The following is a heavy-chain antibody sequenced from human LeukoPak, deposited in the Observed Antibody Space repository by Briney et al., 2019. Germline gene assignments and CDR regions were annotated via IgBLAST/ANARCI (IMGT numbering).Heavy chain of an antibody. Sequence: PGGSLRLSCAASGFTFTSFAMSWVRQAPGKGLEWVSTISRSGVATYYANSVKGRFTISRDNSKNTLSLQMNSLRAEDTAVYYCAKASRSIKVVLITTSYYFDYWGQGTLVTVSS. J-gene: IGHJ4*02. V-gene: IGHV3-23*01. CDR2: ISRSGVAT. D-gene: IGHD3-22*01. CDR3: AKASRSIKVVLITTSYYFDY. CDR1: GFTFTSFA.